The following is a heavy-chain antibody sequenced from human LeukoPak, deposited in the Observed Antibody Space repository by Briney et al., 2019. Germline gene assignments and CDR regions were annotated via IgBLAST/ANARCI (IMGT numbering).Heavy chain of an antibody. CDR3: ARASSGWYPNMGYNYYMDV. Sequence: ASVKVSCKASGGTFSSSTISWVRQAPGQGLEWMGGIIPIFGTANYAQKFQGRVTITADESTSTAYMELSSLRSEDTAVYYCARASSGWYPNMGYNYYMDVWGKGTTVTISS. CDR1: GGTFSSST. CDR2: IIPIFGTA. V-gene: IGHV1-69*13. J-gene: IGHJ6*03. D-gene: IGHD6-19*01.